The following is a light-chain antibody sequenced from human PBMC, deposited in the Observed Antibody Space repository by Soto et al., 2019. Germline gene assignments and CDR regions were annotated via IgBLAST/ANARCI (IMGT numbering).Light chain of an antibody. Sequence: QSALAQPPSASGSPGQSVTISCTGTSSDVGGYNYVSWYQQHPGKAPKLMIYEVSKRPSGVPDRFSGSKSGNTASLTVSGLQAEDEADYYCSSYEGSNNLYVLATGTNVTV. CDR3: SSYEGSNNLYV. J-gene: IGLJ1*01. CDR2: EVS. CDR1: SSDVGGYNY. V-gene: IGLV2-8*01.